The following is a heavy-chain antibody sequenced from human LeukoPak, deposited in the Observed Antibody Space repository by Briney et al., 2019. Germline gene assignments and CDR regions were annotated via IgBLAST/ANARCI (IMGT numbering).Heavy chain of an antibody. V-gene: IGHV4-59*01. CDR1: GGSFSGYY. J-gene: IGHJ4*02. CDR3: ARTDTAMGYFDY. D-gene: IGHD5-18*01. CDR2: IYYSGST. Sequence: PSETLSLTCAVYGGSFSGYYWSWIRQPPGKGLEWIGYIYYSGSTNYNPSLKSRVTISVDTSKNQFSLKLSSVTAADTAVYYCARTDTAMGYFDYWGQGTLVTVSS.